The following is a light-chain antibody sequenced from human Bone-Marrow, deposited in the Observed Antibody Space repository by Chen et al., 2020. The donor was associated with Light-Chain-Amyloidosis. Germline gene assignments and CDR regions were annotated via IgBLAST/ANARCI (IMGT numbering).Light chain of an antibody. J-gene: IGKJ4*01. CDR2: AAS. CDR3: QKYNNVPAT. CDR1: QVISNS. Sequence: DIHMTQSPSSLSASVGDSVTITCRASQVISNSLAWYQHKPGKAPKLLIYAASTLQSGFQSRFSGSGSWKDFTLNISSRRPEDVATYSCQKYNNVPATFGGGTKVEIK. V-gene: IGKV1-27*01.